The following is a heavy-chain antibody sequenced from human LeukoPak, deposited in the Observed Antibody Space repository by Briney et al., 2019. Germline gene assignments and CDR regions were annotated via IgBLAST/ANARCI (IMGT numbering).Heavy chain of an antibody. V-gene: IGHV3-66*01. CDR1: GFTFSSYE. D-gene: IGHD5-12*01. Sequence: GGSLRLSCAASGFTFSSYEMNWVRQAPGKGLEWVSLYSGGSTYYADSVKGRFTISRDNSKNTLYLQMNSLGAEDTAVYYCARGPSGYHNTGGQGTLVTVSS. CDR2: YSGGST. J-gene: IGHJ4*02. CDR3: ARGPSGYHNT.